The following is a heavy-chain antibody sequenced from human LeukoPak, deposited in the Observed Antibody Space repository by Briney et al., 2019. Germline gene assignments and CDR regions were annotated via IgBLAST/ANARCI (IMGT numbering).Heavy chain of an antibody. CDR1: GFTFSSYT. CDR3: ARSIIGSPWFDP. D-gene: IGHD2/OR15-2a*01. Sequence: GGPLRLSCAASGFTFSSYTMNWVRQAPGKGLEWVSSISGGGRSIYYADSVQGRSTISRDNAKDSLYLQMNSLRAEDTAVYYCARSIIGSPWFDPWGQGTLVTVSS. CDR2: ISGGGRSI. J-gene: IGHJ5*02. V-gene: IGHV3-21*01.